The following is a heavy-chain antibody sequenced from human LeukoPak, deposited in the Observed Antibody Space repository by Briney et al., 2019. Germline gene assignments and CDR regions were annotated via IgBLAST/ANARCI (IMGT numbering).Heavy chain of an antibody. CDR1: GFTFSSYA. Sequence: GGSLRLSCAASGFTFSSYAMSWVRQAPGKGLEWVSATSGSGGSTYYADSVKGRFTISRDNSKNTLYLQMNSLRAEDTAVYYCAKDTFSLDYYDSSGYYFDYWGQGTLVTVSS. CDR2: TSGSGGST. CDR3: AKDTFSLDYYDSSGYYFDY. J-gene: IGHJ4*02. V-gene: IGHV3-23*01. D-gene: IGHD3-22*01.